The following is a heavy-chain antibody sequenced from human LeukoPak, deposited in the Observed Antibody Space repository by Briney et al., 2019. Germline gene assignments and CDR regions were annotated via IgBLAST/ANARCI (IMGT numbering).Heavy chain of an antibody. J-gene: IGHJ4*02. CDR1: GASVSSYY. D-gene: IGHD5-12*01. CDR3: ARGASGYDPFDY. CDR2: MYISGST. Sequence: SETLSLTCTVSGASVSSYYWSWIRQPAGKGLEWIGRMYISGSTNYNPSLKSRVTMSVDTSKNQFSLKLSSVTAADTAVYYCARGASGYDPFDYWSQGTLVTVSS. V-gene: IGHV4-4*07.